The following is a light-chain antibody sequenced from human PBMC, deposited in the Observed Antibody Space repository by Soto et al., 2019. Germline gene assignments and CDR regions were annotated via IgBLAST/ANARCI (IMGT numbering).Light chain of an antibody. J-gene: IGKJ4*01. V-gene: IGKV1-5*03. Sequence: DIQMTQSPSTLSASVGDRVNINCRASQSIRSWLAWYQQKPGKAPKLLIYKASTLESGVPSRFSGSGSGTEFTLTISSLQPDDFATYYCQQYTNYPLTFGGGTKVEIK. CDR2: KAS. CDR3: QQYTNYPLT. CDR1: QSIRSW.